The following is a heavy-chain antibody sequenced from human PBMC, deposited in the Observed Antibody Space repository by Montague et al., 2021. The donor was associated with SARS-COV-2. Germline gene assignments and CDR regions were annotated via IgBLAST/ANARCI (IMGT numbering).Heavy chain of an antibody. D-gene: IGHD5-12*01. CDR2: IYYSGST. V-gene: IGHV4-39*01. Sequence: SETLSLTCLVSGGSITSSYYWGWIRQSPGKGLEWIGSIYYSGSTYYNPSLKSRVTISVDTSKNQFSLKLDSVTAAGSAVYYCSRYSGYDLSTDYWGPGSLVTVSS. CDR1: GGSITSSYY. CDR3: SRYSGYDLSTDY. J-gene: IGHJ4*02.